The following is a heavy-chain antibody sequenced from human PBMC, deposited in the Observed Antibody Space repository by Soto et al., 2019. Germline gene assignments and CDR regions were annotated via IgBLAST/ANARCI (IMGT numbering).Heavy chain of an antibody. CDR3: AREWYSGSYDWFDP. CDR2: INHSGST. Sequence: SETLSLTCAVYGGSFSGYYWSWIRQPPGKGLEWIGEINHSGSTNYNPSLKSRVTISVDTSKNQFSLKLSSVTAADTAVYYCAREWYSGSYDWFDPWGQGTLVTV. V-gene: IGHV4-34*01. J-gene: IGHJ5*02. CDR1: GGSFSGYY. D-gene: IGHD1-26*01.